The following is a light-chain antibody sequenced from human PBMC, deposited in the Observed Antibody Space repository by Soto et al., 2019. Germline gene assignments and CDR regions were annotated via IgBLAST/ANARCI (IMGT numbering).Light chain of an antibody. CDR3: QVWDSSSDRLVV. Sequence: SYELTQPPSVSVAPGQTARITCGGSDNGSKPVHWYQQKPGQAPVLVVFDNSDRASGIPERLSGSNSGNTATLTISRVEAVDEADYYCQVWDSSSDRLVVFGGGTQLTVL. CDR1: DNGSKP. V-gene: IGLV3-21*02. J-gene: IGLJ2*01. CDR2: DNS.